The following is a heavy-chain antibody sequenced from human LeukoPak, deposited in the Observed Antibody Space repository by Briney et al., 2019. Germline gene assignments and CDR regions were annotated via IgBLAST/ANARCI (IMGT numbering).Heavy chain of an antibody. J-gene: IGHJ3*02. CDR2: INPNSGGT. V-gene: IGHV1-2*02. CDR3: ARDAYGDYTSGAFDI. CDR1: GYTFTGYY. Sequence: ASVKVSCKASGYTFTGYYMHWVRRAPGQGLEWMGWINPNSGGTNYAQKFQGRVTMTRDTSISTAYMELSRLRSDDTAVYYCARDAYGDYTSGAFDIWGQGTMVTVSS. D-gene: IGHD4-17*01.